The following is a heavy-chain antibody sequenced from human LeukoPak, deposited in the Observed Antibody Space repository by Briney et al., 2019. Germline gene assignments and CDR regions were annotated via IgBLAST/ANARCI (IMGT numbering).Heavy chain of an antibody. CDR1: GLTVSSNY. V-gene: IGHV3-66*01. CDR2: TYSGGST. D-gene: IGHD3-10*01. CDR3: AGPMLRGLTPFDY. J-gene: IGHJ4*02. Sequence: GGSLRLSCAASGLTVSSNYMSWVRQAPGKGLEWVSVTYSGGSTYYADSVKGRFTISRDNSKNTLHLLMNSLRAEDTALYYCAGPMLRGLTPFDYWGQGTLVTVSS.